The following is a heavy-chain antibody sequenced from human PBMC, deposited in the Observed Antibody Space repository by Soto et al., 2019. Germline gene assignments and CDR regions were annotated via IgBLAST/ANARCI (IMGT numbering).Heavy chain of an antibody. CDR1: GASISFYY. J-gene: IGHJ6*02. D-gene: IGHD2-21*02. CDR2: MYHAGST. CDR3: ARDLWGYCGTDCYPLDV. Sequence: PSGTLSLTCTVSGASISFYYYTWIRQTQGKGLEWIGYMYHAGSTVYNPSFKSRVTISVDTSKNQFSLKLNSVTAADTAVYYCARDLWGYCGTDCYPLDVWGQGTTVTVSS. V-gene: IGHV4-59*01.